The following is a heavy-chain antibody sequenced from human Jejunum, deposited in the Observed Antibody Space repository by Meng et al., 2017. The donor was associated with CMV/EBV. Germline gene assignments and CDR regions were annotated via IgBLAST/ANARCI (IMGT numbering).Heavy chain of an antibody. CDR3: AKDVSSGFNFGPFDS. J-gene: IGHJ4*02. V-gene: IGHV3-23*01. CDR2: VSGRGDSN. Sequence: FTVSSYAMSWVRQAPGKGLEWVSTVSGRGDSNFYAHSVKGRFTVSRDNSKNTLYLQMNSLRAEDTAVYYCAKDVSSGFNFGPFDSWGQGTLVTVSS. CDR1: FTVSSYA. D-gene: IGHD6-6*01.